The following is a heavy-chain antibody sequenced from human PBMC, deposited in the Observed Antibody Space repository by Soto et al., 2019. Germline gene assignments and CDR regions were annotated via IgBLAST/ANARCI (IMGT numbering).Heavy chain of an antibody. D-gene: IGHD3-9*01. CDR3: ARRSGTPRYFVVLPFAS. J-gene: IGHJ4*02. Sequence: PGESLNIPCKVSGYSFTTYCSGWGRHIPEKGLEWMGIIYPGDSDTRYSPSFQGQVTISADKSISTAYLQWSSLKASDTAMYYWARRSGTPRYFVVLPFASWGQGTLVKVS. V-gene: IGHV5-51*01. CDR2: IYPGDSDT. CDR1: GYSFTTYC.